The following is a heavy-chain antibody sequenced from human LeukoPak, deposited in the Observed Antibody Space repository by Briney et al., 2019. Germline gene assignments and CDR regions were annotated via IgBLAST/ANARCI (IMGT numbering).Heavy chain of an antibody. D-gene: IGHD5-18*01. V-gene: IGHV1-8*02. CDR1: GYTFTSYD. Sequence: ASVKVSCKASGYTFTSYDINWVRQATGQGLEWMGWMTTNSGNTGYAQKFQGRVTITRNTSISTAYMELSSLRSEDTAVYYCARGLVGGGYSYGHYINWGEGTLVTVSS. CDR3: ARGLVGGGYSYGHYIN. J-gene: IGHJ4*02. CDR2: MTTNSGNT.